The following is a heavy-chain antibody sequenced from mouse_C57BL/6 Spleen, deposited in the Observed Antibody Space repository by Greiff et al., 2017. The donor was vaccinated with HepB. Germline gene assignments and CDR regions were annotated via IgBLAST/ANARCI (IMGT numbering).Heavy chain of an antibody. CDR2: IDPSDSET. Sequence: VQGVESGAELVRPGSSVKLSCKASGYTFTSYWMHWVKQRPIQGLEWIGNIDPSDSETHYNQKFKDKATLTVDKSSSTAYMQLSSLTSEDSAVYYCARSGSSHWYFDVWGTGTTVTVSS. CDR3: ARSGSSHWYFDV. V-gene: IGHV1-52*01. J-gene: IGHJ1*03. D-gene: IGHD1-1*01. CDR1: GYTFTSYW.